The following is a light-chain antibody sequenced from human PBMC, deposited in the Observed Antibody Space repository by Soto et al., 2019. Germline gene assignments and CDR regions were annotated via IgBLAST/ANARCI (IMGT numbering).Light chain of an antibody. Sequence: DIQMTQSPSSLSASVGDRVTITCRASQYIHTHLAWYQQKPGNSPKLLVYGASTLHSEVPSLFSASESGTDFNLIISCLQSEDVVTCYCQTSYKAKWTFGPGTRV. V-gene: IGKV1-27*01. J-gene: IGKJ1*01. CDR1: QYIHTH. CDR3: QTSYKAKWT. CDR2: GAS.